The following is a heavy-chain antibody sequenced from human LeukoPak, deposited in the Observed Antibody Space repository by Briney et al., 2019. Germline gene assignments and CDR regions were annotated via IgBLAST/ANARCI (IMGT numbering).Heavy chain of an antibody. CDR3: ASSFPGGVFYFDY. J-gene: IGHJ4*02. Sequence: PGGSLRLSCAVFGFTFSSYSMNWVRQAPGKGLEWVSSISSSSSYIYYADSVKGRFTISRDNAKNSLYLQMNSLRAEDTAVYYCASSFPGGVFYFDYWGQGTLVTVSS. CDR2: ISSSSSYI. D-gene: IGHD3-16*01. V-gene: IGHV3-21*01. CDR1: GFTFSSYS.